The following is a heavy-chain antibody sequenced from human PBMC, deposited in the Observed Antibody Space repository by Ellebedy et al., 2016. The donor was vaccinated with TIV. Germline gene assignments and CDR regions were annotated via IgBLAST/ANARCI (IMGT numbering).Heavy chain of an antibody. V-gene: IGHV3-53*01. D-gene: IGHD3-3*01. CDR1: GFTVSSNY. CDR3: VTRDYDLWSGVSYYYYMDD. Sequence: GGSLRLXCAASGFTVSSNYMSWVRQAPGKGLEWVSVIYSGGSTFYADSVKGRFTISRDNSKNTLYLQMNSLRAEDTAVYYCVTRDYDLWSGVSYYYYMDDWGKGTTVTVSS. J-gene: IGHJ6*03. CDR2: IYSGGST.